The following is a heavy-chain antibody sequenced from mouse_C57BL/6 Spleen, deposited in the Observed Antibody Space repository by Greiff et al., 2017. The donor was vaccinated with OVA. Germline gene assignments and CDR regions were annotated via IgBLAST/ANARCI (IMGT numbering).Heavy chain of an antibody. CDR2: IDPSDSYT. V-gene: IGHV1-50*01. D-gene: IGHD2-5*01. CDR1: GYTFTSYW. CDR3: ARGSNYVFDY. Sequence: QVQLKQPGAELVKPGASVKLSCKASGYTFTSYWMQRVKQRPGQGLEWIGEIDPSDSYTNYNQKFKGKATLTVDTSSSTAYMQLSSLTSEDSAVYYCARGSNYVFDYWGQGTTLTVSS. J-gene: IGHJ2*01.